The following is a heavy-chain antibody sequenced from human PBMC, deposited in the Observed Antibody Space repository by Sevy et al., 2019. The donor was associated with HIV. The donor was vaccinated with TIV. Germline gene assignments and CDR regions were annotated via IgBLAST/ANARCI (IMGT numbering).Heavy chain of an antibody. CDR1: GGSVSSGSYY. CDR2: IYYSGST. Sequence: SETLSLTCTVSGGSVSSGSYYWSWIRQPPGKGLEWIGYIYYSGSTNYNTSLKSRVTIPVDTSKNQFSLKLSSVTAADTAVYYCARVSYCSSTSCYYYYYYGMDVWGQGTTVTVSS. D-gene: IGHD2-2*01. CDR3: ARVSYCSSTSCYYYYYYGMDV. J-gene: IGHJ6*02. V-gene: IGHV4-61*01.